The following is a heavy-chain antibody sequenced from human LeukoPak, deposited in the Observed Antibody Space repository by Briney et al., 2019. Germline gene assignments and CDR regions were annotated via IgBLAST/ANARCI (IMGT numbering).Heavy chain of an antibody. Sequence: GGSLRLSCAASEFSVGSNYMTWVRQAPGKGLEWVSLIYSGGSTYYADSVKGRFTISRDNSKNTLYLQMNSLRAEDTAVYYCAKHRRDIVVVEEDYWGQGTLVTVSS. J-gene: IGHJ4*02. V-gene: IGHV3-66*04. CDR3: AKHRRDIVVVEEDY. CDR1: EFSVGSNY. D-gene: IGHD2-15*01. CDR2: IYSGGST.